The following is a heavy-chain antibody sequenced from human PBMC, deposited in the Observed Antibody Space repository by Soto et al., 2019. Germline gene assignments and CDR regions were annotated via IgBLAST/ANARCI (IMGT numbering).Heavy chain of an antibody. Sequence: SETLSLTCAFFGGSIRSTNWWTWVRQPPGKGLEWIGEIYHSGSTNYNPSLKSRVTISVDTSKNQFSLKLSSVTAADTAVYYCGSTLLNRQLFAPGGQGTLAPVPS. J-gene: IGHJ5*02. CDR1: GGSIRSTNW. V-gene: IGHV4-4*02. CDR2: IYHSGST. D-gene: IGHD1-1*01. CDR3: GSTLLNRQLFAP.